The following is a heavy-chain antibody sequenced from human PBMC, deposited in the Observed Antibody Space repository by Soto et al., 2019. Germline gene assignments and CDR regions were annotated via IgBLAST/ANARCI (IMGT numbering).Heavy chain of an antibody. D-gene: IGHD4-17*01. CDR3: TRVRRGTYGDYVRWFDP. CDR2: IRSKAYGGTT. CDR1: GFTFGDYA. J-gene: IGHJ5*02. Sequence: HPGGSLRLSCTAPGFTFGDYAMSWFRQAPGKGLEWVGFIRSKAYGGTTEYAASVKGRFTISRDDSKSIAYLQMNSLKTEDTAVYYCTRVRRGTYGDYVRWFDPWGQGTLVTVSS. V-gene: IGHV3-49*03.